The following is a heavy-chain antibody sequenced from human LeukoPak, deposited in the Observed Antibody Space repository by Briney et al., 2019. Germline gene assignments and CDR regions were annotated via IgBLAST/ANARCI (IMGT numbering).Heavy chain of an antibody. CDR2: VSYSGST. CDR3: AKGSNDFWSGYYIGRSLDY. CDR1: GGSISNYY. Sequence: SETLSLTCTVSGGSISNYYWNWIRQPPGKGLEWIGYVSYSGSTNYNPSLKSRVTISLYTSKNQFSLILNSVTAADTAVYYCAKGSNDFWSGYYIGRSLDYWGQGTLVTVSS. J-gene: IGHJ4*02. D-gene: IGHD3-3*01. V-gene: IGHV4-59*01.